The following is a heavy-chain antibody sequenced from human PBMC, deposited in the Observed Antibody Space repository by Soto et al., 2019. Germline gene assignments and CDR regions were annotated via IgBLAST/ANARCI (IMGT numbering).Heavy chain of an antibody. Sequence: SQTLSLTCAISGDSVSSNSAAWNWIRQSPSRGLEWLGRTYYRSKWYNDYAVSVKSRITINPDTSKNQFSLQLNSVTPEDTAVYYCARAGPYSSSWYIYWFDPWGQGPLVTVSS. V-gene: IGHV6-1*01. CDR2: TYYRSKWYN. CDR1: GDSVSSNSAA. J-gene: IGHJ5*02. D-gene: IGHD6-13*01. CDR3: ARAGPYSSSWYIYWFDP.